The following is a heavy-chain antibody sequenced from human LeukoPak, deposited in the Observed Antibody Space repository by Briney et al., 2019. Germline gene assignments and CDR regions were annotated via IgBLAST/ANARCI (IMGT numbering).Heavy chain of an antibody. V-gene: IGHV3-48*01. CDR3: ARDLITFGGVIAHYFDY. D-gene: IGHD3-16*02. J-gene: IGHJ4*02. CDR1: GFTFSSYS. Sequence: GGSLRLSCAASGFTFSSYSMDWVRQAPGKGLEWVSYISSSSSTIYYADTVKGRFTISRDNAKNSLYLQMNSLRAEDTAVYYCARDLITFGGVIAHYFDYWVQGTLVTVSS. CDR2: ISSSSSTI.